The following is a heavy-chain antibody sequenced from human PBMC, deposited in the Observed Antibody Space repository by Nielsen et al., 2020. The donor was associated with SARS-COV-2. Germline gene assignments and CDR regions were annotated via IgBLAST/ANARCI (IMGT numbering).Heavy chain of an antibody. D-gene: IGHD2-21*01. V-gene: IGHV3-30*18. CDR2: VAYDGNTK. Sequence: GESLKISCAASGFPFSGHGMHWVRQAPGKGLEWVAVVAYDGNTKYYADSVKGRFTISRDNSKNTVYLQMNSLRAEDTAVYFCAKERDDSAYYVTADFWGQGTLVTVSS. CDR3: AKERDDSAYYVTADF. CDR1: GFPFSGHG. J-gene: IGHJ4*02.